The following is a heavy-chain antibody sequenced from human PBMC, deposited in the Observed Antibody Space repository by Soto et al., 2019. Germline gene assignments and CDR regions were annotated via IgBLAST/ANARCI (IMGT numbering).Heavy chain of an antibody. D-gene: IGHD2-8*01. CDR2: INAGNGNT. Sequence: ASVKVSCKASGYTFTSYAMHLVRQAPGQRLEWMGWINAGNGNTKYSQKFQGRVTITRDTSASTAYMELSSLRSEDTAVYYCARDPGRYCTNGVCAPFDYWGQGTLVTVSS. CDR1: GYTFTSYA. V-gene: IGHV1-3*01. J-gene: IGHJ4*02. CDR3: ARDPGRYCTNGVCAPFDY.